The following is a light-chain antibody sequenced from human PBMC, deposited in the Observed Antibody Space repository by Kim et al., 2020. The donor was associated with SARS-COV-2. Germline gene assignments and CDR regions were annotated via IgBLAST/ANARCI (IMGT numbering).Light chain of an antibody. Sequence: QLVLTQSSSASASLGSSVKLTCTLSSGHSSYIIAWHQQQPGKVPRYLMKLEGSGSYNKGSGVPDRFSGSSSGADRYLTISNLQSEDEADYYCETWDSNTRVFGGGTQLTVL. CDR1: SGHSSYI. V-gene: IGLV4-60*03. CDR2: LEGSGSY. CDR3: ETWDSNTRV. J-gene: IGLJ3*02.